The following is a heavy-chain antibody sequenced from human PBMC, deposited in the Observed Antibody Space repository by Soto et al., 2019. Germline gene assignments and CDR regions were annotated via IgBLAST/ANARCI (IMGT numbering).Heavy chain of an antibody. CDR3: ARLPRGSRDYYYYYGMDV. CDR2: IDPSDSYT. D-gene: IGHD1-26*01. J-gene: IGHJ6*02. Sequence: GESLKISCKGSGYSFTSYWISWVRQMPGKGLEWMGRIDPSDSYTNYSPSFQGHVTISADKSISTAYLQWSSLKASDTAMYYCARLPRGSRDYYYYYGMDVWGQGTAVTVSS. CDR1: GYSFTSYW. V-gene: IGHV5-10-1*01.